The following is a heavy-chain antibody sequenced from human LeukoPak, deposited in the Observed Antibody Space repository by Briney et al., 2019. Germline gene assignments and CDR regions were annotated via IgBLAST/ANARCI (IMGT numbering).Heavy chain of an antibody. CDR3: AKDFMTTVTTLSFDI. Sequence: GGSLRLSCAASGFIVSSNYMSWVRQAPGRGLEWVSVIYSGGSTYYADSVKGRFTISRDNSKNTLYLQMNSLRAEDTAVYYCAKDFMTTVTTLSFDIWGQGTMVTVSS. V-gene: IGHV3-53*01. CDR1: GFIVSSNY. J-gene: IGHJ3*02. CDR2: IYSGGST. D-gene: IGHD4-17*01.